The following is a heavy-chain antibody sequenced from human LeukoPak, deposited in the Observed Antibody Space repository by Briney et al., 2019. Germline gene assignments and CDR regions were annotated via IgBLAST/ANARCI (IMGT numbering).Heavy chain of an antibody. J-gene: IGHJ4*02. CDR3: ATASGSWYRYYFDN. Sequence: PGGSLRLSCAASGFTFSNYEMNWVRQAPGKGLEWVSYISSTSNMIYYADSVMGRFTISRDNAENSLYLQMNSLRVEDTAVYYCATASGSWYRYYFDNWGQGTLVTVSS. D-gene: IGHD6-13*01. CDR2: ISSTSNMI. V-gene: IGHV3-48*03. CDR1: GFTFSNYE.